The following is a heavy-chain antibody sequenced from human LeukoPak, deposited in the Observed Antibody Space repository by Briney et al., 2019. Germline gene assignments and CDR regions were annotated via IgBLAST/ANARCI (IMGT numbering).Heavy chain of an antibody. CDR3: ARVAYGNWFDP. J-gene: IGHJ5*02. Sequence: TGGSLRLSCAAPGFTFSSYSMNWVRQAPGKGLEWVSYISSSSSTIYYADSVKGRFTISRDNAKNSLYLQMNSLRAEDTAVYYCARVAYGNWFDPWGQGTLVTVSS. V-gene: IGHV3-48*01. D-gene: IGHD4-17*01. CDR2: ISSSSSTI. CDR1: GFTFSSYS.